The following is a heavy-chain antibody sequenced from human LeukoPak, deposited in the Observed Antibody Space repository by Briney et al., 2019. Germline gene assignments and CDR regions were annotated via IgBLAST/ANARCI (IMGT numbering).Heavy chain of an antibody. V-gene: IGHV4-4*07. CDR3: ARGSREMATIFDY. Sequence: SETLSLTCTVSGGSISGYSWRWIRQPAGKGLEWFGHIFASGSTNSNPSLASRLTMSVHTSKNQFSLKLTSVTAADTAVYYCARGSREMATIFDYWGQGTLVTVSS. CDR1: GGSISGYS. CDR2: IFASGST. D-gene: IGHD5-24*01. J-gene: IGHJ4*02.